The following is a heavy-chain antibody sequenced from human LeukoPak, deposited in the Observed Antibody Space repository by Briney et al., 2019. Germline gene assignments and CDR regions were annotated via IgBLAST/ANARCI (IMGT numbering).Heavy chain of an antibody. CDR2: ISYDGSNK. CDR1: GFTSSSYG. V-gene: IGHV3-30*18. CDR3: AKDAGYCSSTSCYAGFDY. J-gene: IGHJ4*02. Sequence: GGPLRLSCAASGFTSSSYGMHWVRQAPGKGLEWVAVISYDGSNKYYADSVKGRFTISRDNSKNTLYLQMNSMRAEDTAVYYCAKDAGYCSSTSCYAGFDYWGQGTLVTVSS. D-gene: IGHD2-2*01.